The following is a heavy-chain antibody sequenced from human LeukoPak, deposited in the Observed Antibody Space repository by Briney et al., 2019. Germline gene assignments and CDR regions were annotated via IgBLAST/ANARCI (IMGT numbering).Heavy chain of an antibody. CDR3: ARDGDFYYFDY. Sequence: SETLSLTCTVSGYSISSGNYWGWIRQPPGKGPEWIGSIYHSGSTYYNPSLKSRISISVDTSKNQFSLRLSSVTAADTAVYYCARDGDFYYFDYWGQGTLVTVSS. CDR1: GYSISSGNY. J-gene: IGHJ4*02. CDR2: IYHSGST. V-gene: IGHV4-38-2*02.